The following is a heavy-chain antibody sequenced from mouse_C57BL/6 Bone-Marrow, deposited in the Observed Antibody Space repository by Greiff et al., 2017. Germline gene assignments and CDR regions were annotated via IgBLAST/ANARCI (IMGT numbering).Heavy chain of an antibody. J-gene: IGHJ2*01. Sequence: QVQLQQSGAELARPGASVKLSCKASGYTFTSYGISWVKQRTGQGLEWIGEIYPRSGNTYYNEKFKGKATLTADKSSSTAYMELRSLTSEYSAVYFWSRDDGSHGHFDYWGQGTTLTVSS. CDR3: SRDDGSHGHFDY. V-gene: IGHV1-81*01. CDR2: IYPRSGNT. D-gene: IGHD2-14*01. CDR1: GYTFTSYG.